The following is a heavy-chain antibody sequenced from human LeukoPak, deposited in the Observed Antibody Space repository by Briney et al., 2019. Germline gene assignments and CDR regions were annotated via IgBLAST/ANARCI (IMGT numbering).Heavy chain of an antibody. Sequence: GGSLRLSCAAFGFTVSSKYMSWVRQAPGKGLEWVSVLYSGGDTYYADSVKGRFTISRDNSKNTLYLQMNNLRPEDTAVYYCARGDAGFSSAWGRDFDYWGQGTLVTVSS. D-gene: IGHD6-19*01. J-gene: IGHJ4*02. CDR3: ARGDAGFSSAWGRDFDY. CDR2: LYSGGDT. V-gene: IGHV3-66*01. CDR1: GFTVSSKY.